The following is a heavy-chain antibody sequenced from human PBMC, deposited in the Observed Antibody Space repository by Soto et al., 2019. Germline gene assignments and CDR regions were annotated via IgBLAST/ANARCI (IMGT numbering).Heavy chain of an antibody. Sequence: PSETLSLTCAVYGGSFSGYYWSWIRQPPGKGLEWIGEINHSGSTNYNPSLKSRVTISVDTSKNQFSLKLSSVTAADTAVYYCARGNVSQIAAALNFFQIYWFDPWGQGTLVTVSS. D-gene: IGHD6-13*01. CDR3: ARGNVSQIAAALNFFQIYWFDP. J-gene: IGHJ5*02. CDR2: INHSGST. V-gene: IGHV4-34*01. CDR1: GGSFSGYY.